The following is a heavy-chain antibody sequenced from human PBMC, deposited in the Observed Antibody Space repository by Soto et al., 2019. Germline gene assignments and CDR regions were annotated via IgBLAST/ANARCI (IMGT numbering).Heavy chain of an antibody. D-gene: IGHD3-3*01. Sequence: PGGSLRLSCAASGFTFSSYWMHWVRQAPGKGLVWVSRINSDGSSTSYADSVKGRFTISRDNSKNTLYLQMNSLRAEDTAVYYCARAGYDFWTPAGWFDPWGQGTLVTVSS. CDR2: INSDGSST. CDR1: GFTFSSYW. J-gene: IGHJ5*02. V-gene: IGHV3-74*01. CDR3: ARAGYDFWTPAGWFDP.